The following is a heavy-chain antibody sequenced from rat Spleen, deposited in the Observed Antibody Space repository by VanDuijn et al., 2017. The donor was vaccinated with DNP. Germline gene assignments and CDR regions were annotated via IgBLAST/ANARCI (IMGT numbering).Heavy chain of an antibody. Sequence: QVQLKESGPGLVQPSQTLSLTCTVSGLSLTSNSVSWIRQPPGKGLEWMGRIQSGGNTDYNSALKSRLSISRDTSKNQVFLKMNSLQTDDTGTYYCTRHTTGITAWDYWGQGVMVTVSS. CDR1: GLSLTSNS. CDR3: TRHTTGITAWDY. V-gene: IGHV2-47*01. J-gene: IGHJ2*01. CDR2: IQSGGNT. D-gene: IGHD1-9*01.